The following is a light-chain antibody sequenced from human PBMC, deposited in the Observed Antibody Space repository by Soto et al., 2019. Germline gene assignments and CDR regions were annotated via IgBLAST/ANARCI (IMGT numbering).Light chain of an antibody. Sequence: DIVMTQSPDSLAVSLGERAIINCKSSQSVLYSSNNKNYLAWYQQKPGQPPKLLIYWASTRESGVPDRFSGSGSGTDFTLTISSLQAEDVAVYCCQQYYSTPWTFGQGTKVEIK. CDR1: QSVLYSSNNKNY. V-gene: IGKV4-1*01. CDR3: QQYYSTPWT. J-gene: IGKJ1*01. CDR2: WAS.